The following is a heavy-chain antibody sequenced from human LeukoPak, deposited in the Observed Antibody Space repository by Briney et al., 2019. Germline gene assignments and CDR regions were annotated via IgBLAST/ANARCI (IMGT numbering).Heavy chain of an antibody. CDR3: ARVLKAYSYGSFPALSYYYYGLDV. D-gene: IGHD5-18*01. Sequence: GGSLRLSCAAAGFTFSSYWMSWVRQAPGKGLEWVPNIKQDGSEKYYVDSVKGRFTISRDNAKNSLYLQMNSLRAADTPVYYCARVLKAYSYGSFPALSYYYYGLDVWGQGTTVTVSS. V-gene: IGHV3-7*01. CDR2: IKQDGSEK. J-gene: IGHJ6*02. CDR1: GFTFSSYW.